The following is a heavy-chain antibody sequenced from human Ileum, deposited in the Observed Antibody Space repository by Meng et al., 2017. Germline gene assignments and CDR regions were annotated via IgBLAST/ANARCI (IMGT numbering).Heavy chain of an antibody. V-gene: IGHV3-23*01. J-gene: IGHJ4*02. CDR3: AKLVGY. Sequence: GESLKISCAASGFTLSSSSMSWVRQAPGKGLEWVSVITAGGTTYYADSVKGRFTISRDTSKNTVYLQMNSLRAEDTAVYYCAKLVGYWGQGTLVTVSS. CDR2: ITAGGTT. CDR1: GFTLSSSS. D-gene: IGHD3-10*01.